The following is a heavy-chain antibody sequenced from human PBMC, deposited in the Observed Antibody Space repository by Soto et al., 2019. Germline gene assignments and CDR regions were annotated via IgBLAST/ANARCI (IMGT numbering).Heavy chain of an antibody. Sequence: QVQLVQSGAEVKKPGSSVKVSCKASGGTFSSYAISWVRQAPGQGLEWMGGIIPIFGTANYAQKFQGRVTITADESTNTAYMELSSLRSEDTAVYYCARDGTVLLWFGELLKRENWFDPWGQGTLVTVSS. CDR1: GGTFSSYA. CDR2: IIPIFGTA. D-gene: IGHD3-10*01. CDR3: ARDGTVLLWFGELLKRENWFDP. V-gene: IGHV1-69*01. J-gene: IGHJ5*02.